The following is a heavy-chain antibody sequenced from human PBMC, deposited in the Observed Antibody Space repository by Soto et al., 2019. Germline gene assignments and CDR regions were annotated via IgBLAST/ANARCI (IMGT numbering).Heavy chain of an antibody. CDR1: GYTFTGYY. CDR2: INPNSGGT. J-gene: IGHJ3*02. CDR3: ARAGYSSRDAFDI. V-gene: IGHV1-2*04. D-gene: IGHD6-13*01. Sequence: WASVKVSCKASGYTFTGYYMHWVLQAPGQGLEWMGWINPNSGGTNYAQKFQGWVTMTRDTSISTAYMELSRLRSDDTAVYYCARAGYSSRDAFDIWGQGTMVTVSS.